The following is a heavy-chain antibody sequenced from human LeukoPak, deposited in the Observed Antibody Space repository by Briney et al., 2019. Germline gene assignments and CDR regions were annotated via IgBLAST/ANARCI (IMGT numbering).Heavy chain of an antibody. CDR2: IIPILGIA. Sequence: SVKVSCKASGGTFSSYTISWVRQAPGQGLEWMGRIIPILGIANYAQKFQGRVTITADKSTSTAYMELSSLGSEDTAVYYCARAGLASWFDPWGQGTLVTVSS. CDR3: ARAGLASWFDP. CDR1: GGTFSSYT. D-gene: IGHD6-6*01. J-gene: IGHJ5*02. V-gene: IGHV1-69*02.